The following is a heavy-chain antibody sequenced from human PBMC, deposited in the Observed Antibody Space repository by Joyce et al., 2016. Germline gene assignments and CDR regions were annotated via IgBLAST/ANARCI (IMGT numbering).Heavy chain of an antibody. D-gene: IGHD4-17*01. CDR1: GFTFSRAW. CDR2: IKSNTDGGTT. Sequence: EVLLVESGGGLVKPGGSLRISCAASGFTFSRAWRTWVRQAQGKGLEWLGRIKSNTDGGTTDYAAPVKGRFFILRDDSENTLYLQMNSLKAEDTAVYYCATPTFGDYGASDVWGQGTTVIVSS. J-gene: IGHJ6*02. V-gene: IGHV3-15*01. CDR3: ATPTFGDYGASDV.